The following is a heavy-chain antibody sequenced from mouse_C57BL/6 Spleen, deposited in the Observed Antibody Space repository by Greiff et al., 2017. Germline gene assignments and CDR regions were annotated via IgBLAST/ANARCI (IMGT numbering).Heavy chain of an antibody. Sequence: EVQLVESEGGLVQPGSSMKLSCTASGFTFSDYYMAWVRQVPEKGLEWVANINYDGSSTYYLDSLKSRFIISRDNAKNTLYLQMSSLKAEDTAAYYCAGELGDYFDYWGQGTTLTVSS. CDR3: AGELGDYFDY. CDR2: INYDGSST. D-gene: IGHD4-1*01. V-gene: IGHV5-16*01. J-gene: IGHJ2*01. CDR1: GFTFSDYY.